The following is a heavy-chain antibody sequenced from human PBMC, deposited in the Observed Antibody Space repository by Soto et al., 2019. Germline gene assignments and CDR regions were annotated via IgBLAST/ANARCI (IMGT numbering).Heavy chain of an antibody. CDR3: GRGGPNYYSYYYLDI. CDR2: SYYSGST. J-gene: IGHJ6*03. V-gene: IGHV4-59*01. Sequence: SETLSLTCTVSGGSISSYYWSWIRQPPGKGLEWIGDSYYSGSTNYNPSLKSRGTISVDTSKNQLSLKLSSVTAADTAVEYCGRGGPNYYSYYYLDIWGKGIAVTV. CDR1: GGSISSYY.